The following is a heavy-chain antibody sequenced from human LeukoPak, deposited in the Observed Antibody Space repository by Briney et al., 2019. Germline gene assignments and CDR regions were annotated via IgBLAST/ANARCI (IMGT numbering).Heavy chain of an antibody. V-gene: IGHV4-59*08. J-gene: IGHJ4*02. CDR1: GGSISSYY. Sequence: SETLSLTCTVSGGSISSYYWRWIRQPPGKGLEWIGYIYYSGTTNYNPSLKSRVTISVDTSKNQFSLKLSSVTAADTAVYYCARHRDYYDSSGYHWSFDYWGQGTLVTVSS. D-gene: IGHD3-22*01. CDR2: IYYSGTT. CDR3: ARHRDYYDSSGYHWSFDY.